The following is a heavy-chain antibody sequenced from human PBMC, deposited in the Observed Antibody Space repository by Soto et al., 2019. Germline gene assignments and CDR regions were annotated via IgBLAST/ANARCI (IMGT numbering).Heavy chain of an antibody. J-gene: IGHJ5*02. Sequence: QVQLQQWGAGLLKPSETLSLTCAVYGGSFSGYYWSWIRQPPGKGLEWIGEINHSGSTNYKPSLKSRVTISVYTSKNPFSLKMSAVTGADTVVYYCARVLPLLRDFDWLLSRWFDPWGQGTLVTVSS. V-gene: IGHV4-34*01. CDR2: INHSGST. CDR3: ARVLPLLRDFDWLLSRWFDP. CDR1: GGSFSGYY. D-gene: IGHD3-9*01.